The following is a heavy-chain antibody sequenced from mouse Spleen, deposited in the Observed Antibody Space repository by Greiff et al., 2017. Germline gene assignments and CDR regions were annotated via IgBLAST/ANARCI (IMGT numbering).Heavy chain of an antibody. CDR1: GYTFTSYW. J-gene: IGHJ4*01. CDR2: IDPSDSYT. V-gene: IGHV1-50*01. CDR3: ASYDCYAMDY. D-gene: IGHD6-5*01. Sequence: QVQLQQPGAELVKPGASVKLSCKASGYTFTSYWMQWVKQRPGQGLEWIGEIDPSDSYTNYNQKFKGKATLTVDTSSSTAYMQLSSLTSEDSAVYYCASYDCYAMDYWGQGTSVTVSS.